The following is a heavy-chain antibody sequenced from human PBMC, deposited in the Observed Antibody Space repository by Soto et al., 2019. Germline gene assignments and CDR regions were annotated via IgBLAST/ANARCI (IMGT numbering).Heavy chain of an antibody. D-gene: IGHD3-9*01. Sequence: GGALRLSCAASGFTFSFYTINRVSQASGMGLEWVAFITSGSDYICYADSVKGRFTISRDDDNNSLFLQMSSLRAEDTAVYYCTREHFFTIFRRGPRGSFDNWSQGTLVTVS. CDR2: ITSGSDYI. CDR1: GFTFSFYT. CDR3: TREHFFTIFRRGPRGSFDN. V-gene: IGHV3-21*01. J-gene: IGHJ4*02.